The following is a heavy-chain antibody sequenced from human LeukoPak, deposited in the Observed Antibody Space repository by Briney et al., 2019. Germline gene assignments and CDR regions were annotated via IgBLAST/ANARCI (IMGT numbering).Heavy chain of an antibody. CDR1: GGSISSYY. J-gene: IGHJ5*02. D-gene: IGHD6-13*01. CDR2: VYYSGST. Sequence: SETLSLTCTVSGGSISSYYWSWIRQPPGKGLEWIGYVYYSGSTNYNPSLKSRLTIAVDTSKNHFSLRLSSVTAADTAVYYCARSKRIGFFGPSAAAGTAGFDPWGQGTLVTVSS. CDR3: ARSKRIGFFGPSAAAGTAGFDP. V-gene: IGHV4-59*01.